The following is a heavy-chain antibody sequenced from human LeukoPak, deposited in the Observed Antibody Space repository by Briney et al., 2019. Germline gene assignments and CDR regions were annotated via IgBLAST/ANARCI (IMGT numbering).Heavy chain of an antibody. J-gene: IGHJ5*02. CDR2: ISSSSSYI. CDR1: GFAFSSYS. Sequence: GGSLRLSCAASGFAFSSYSMNWVRQAPGKGLEWVSSISSSSSYIYYADSVKGRFTISRDNAKNSLYLQMNSLRAEDTAAYYCARDYLMVPGSFWFDPWGQGTLVTVSS. D-gene: IGHD3-10*01. V-gene: IGHV3-21*01. CDR3: ARDYLMVPGSFWFDP.